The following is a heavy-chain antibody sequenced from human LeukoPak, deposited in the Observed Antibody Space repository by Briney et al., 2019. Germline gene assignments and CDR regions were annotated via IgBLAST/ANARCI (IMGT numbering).Heavy chain of an antibody. Sequence: SETLSLTCAVYGGSFSGYYWSWIRQPPGKGLEWIGEINHSGSTNYNPSLKSRVTISVGTSKNQFSLKLSSVTAADTAVYYCARGDDILTGYRSYNWFDPWGQGTLVTVSS. V-gene: IGHV4-34*01. J-gene: IGHJ5*02. CDR3: ARGDDILTGYRSYNWFDP. CDR1: GGSFSGYY. CDR2: INHSGST. D-gene: IGHD3-9*01.